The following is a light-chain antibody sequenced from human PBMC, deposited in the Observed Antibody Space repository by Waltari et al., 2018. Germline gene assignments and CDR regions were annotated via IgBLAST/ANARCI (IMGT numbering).Light chain of an antibody. J-gene: IGLJ1*01. CDR1: RSDVGAYDY. Sequence: QSALTQPRSVSGSPGQSVTISCTGPRSDVGAYDYVSWYQQRPGKAPKLIIYDVTERPSGLPDRFSGSKSDNKASLTISGLQADDEADYYCCSYAGRYTNYVFGSGTKVTVL. CDR2: DVT. V-gene: IGLV2-11*01. CDR3: CSYAGRYTNYV.